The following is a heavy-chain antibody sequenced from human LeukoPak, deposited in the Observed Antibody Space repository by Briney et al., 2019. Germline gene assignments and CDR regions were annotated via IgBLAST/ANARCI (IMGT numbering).Heavy chain of an antibody. CDR3: ASYRVRAGTQGPTFDY. D-gene: IGHD1-1*01. CDR2: IYYSGST. J-gene: IGHJ4*02. Sequence: NPSETLSLTCTVSGGSISSGGYYWSWIRQHPGKGLEWIGYIYYSGSTYYNPSLKGRVTISVDTSKNQFSLKLSSVTAADTAVYYCASYRVRAGTQGPTFDYWGQGTLVTVSS. CDR1: GGSISSGGYY. V-gene: IGHV4-31*03.